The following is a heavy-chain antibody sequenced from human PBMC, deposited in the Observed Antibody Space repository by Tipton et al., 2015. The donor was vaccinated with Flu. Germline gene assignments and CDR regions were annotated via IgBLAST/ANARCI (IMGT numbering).Heavy chain of an antibody. CDR3: ARAYYYDSSGDYWYFDL. CDR2: IIPILGIA. V-gene: IGHV1-69*01. D-gene: IGHD3-22*01. J-gene: IGHJ2*01. Sequence: VQLVQSGAEVKKPGSSVKVSCKASGGTFSSYAISWVRQAPGQGLEWMGGIIPILGIANYAQKFQGRVTITADESTSTAYMELSSLRSEDTAVYYCARAYYYDSSGDYWYFDLWGRGTLVTVSS. CDR1: GGTFSSYA.